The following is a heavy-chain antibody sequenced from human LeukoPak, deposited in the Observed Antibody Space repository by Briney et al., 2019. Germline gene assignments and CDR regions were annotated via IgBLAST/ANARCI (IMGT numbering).Heavy chain of an antibody. CDR3: AIADYYDSSGYYPPDY. V-gene: IGHV3-23*01. CDR1: GFTFSSYG. J-gene: IGHJ4*02. CDR2: ISGSGGSI. D-gene: IGHD3-22*01. Sequence: PGGSLRLSCAASGFTFSSYGMSWVRQAPGKGLEWVSGISGSGGSIYYADSVKGRFTISRDNSKNTLYLQMNSLRAEDTAVYYCAIADYYDSSGYYPPDYWGQGTLVTVSS.